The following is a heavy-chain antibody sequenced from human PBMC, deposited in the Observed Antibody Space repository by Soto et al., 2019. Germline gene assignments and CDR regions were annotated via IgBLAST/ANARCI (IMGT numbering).Heavy chain of an antibody. CDR2: ISGSGAGI. J-gene: IGHJ6*02. D-gene: IGHD2-15*01. CDR3: AKRIKSGSNDVGNAMDF. CDR1: GVSFSNYA. V-gene: IGHV3-23*01. Sequence: EVQLLESGGTLVQVGGSLRLSCVASGVSFSNYAVTWVRQAPGKGLEWVSAISGSGAGIYYADSVKGRFTISRDNSKNTVHLQMNSLRVKDTTVDHCAKRIKSGSNDVGNAMDFWGQGTTVIVS.